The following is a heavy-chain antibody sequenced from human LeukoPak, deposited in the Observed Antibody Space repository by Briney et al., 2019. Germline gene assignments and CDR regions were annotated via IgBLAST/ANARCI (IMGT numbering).Heavy chain of an antibody. J-gene: IGHJ4*02. D-gene: IGHD4-17*01. CDR2: VIPMFATA. Sequence: SVKVSCKASGGTFSSNAISWVRQAPGQGLEWMGGVIPMFATANYAPKFQDRVTITADESTSTAYMELRSLRSEDTAVYHCARGLHGDYGYFDYWGQGTLVTVSS. CDR1: GGTFSSNA. V-gene: IGHV1-69*01. CDR3: ARGLHGDYGYFDY.